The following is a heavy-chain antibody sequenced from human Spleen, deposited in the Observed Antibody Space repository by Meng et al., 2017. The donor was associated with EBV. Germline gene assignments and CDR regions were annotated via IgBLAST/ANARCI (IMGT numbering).Heavy chain of an antibody. J-gene: IGHJ4*02. CDR1: GYTFTSYY. CDR3: ASESGRGFTPDY. CDR2: LIPKSDAP. D-gene: IGHD3-10*01. Sequence: QVQLVQSGAEVKKPGASVKVSCKTAGYTFTSYYMHWVRQAPGQGLEWLGGLIPKSDAPYYAQKFQDRVTITADESTSTHYMDLRGLRSEDTAVYYCASESGRGFTPDYWGQGTLVTVSS. V-gene: IGHV1-46*01.